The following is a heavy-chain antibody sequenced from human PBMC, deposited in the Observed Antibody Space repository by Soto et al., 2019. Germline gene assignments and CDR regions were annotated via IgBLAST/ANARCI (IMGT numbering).Heavy chain of an antibody. CDR3: ERVWGPSAFDI. CDR2: ISAYNGNT. V-gene: IGHV1-18*01. J-gene: IGHJ3*02. CDR1: GYTFTSYG. D-gene: IGHD7-27*01. Sequence: GASVKVSCKASGYTFTSYGISWVRQAPGQGLEWMGWISAYNGNTNYAQKLQGRVTMTTDTSTSTAYKELSSLRSEDTAVYYCERVWGPSAFDIWGQGTMVTVSS.